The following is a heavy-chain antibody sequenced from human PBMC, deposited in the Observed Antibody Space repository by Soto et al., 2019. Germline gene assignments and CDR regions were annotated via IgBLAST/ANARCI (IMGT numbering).Heavy chain of an antibody. D-gene: IGHD3-16*02. CDR2: FDPEDGET. CDR1: GYTLTELS. V-gene: IGHV1-24*01. Sequence: ASVKVSCKVSGYTLTELSMHWVRQAPGKGLEWMGGFDPEDGETIYAQKFQGRVTMTEDTSTDTAYMELSSLRSEDTAVYYCATDCMITFGGVIVNDAFDIWGQGTMVTVSS. J-gene: IGHJ3*02. CDR3: ATDCMITFGGVIVNDAFDI.